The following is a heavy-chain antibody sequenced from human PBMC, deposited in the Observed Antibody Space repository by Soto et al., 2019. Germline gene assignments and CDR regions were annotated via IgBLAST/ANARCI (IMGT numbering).Heavy chain of an antibody. D-gene: IGHD1-26*01. Sequence: ASVKVSCKASGYTFTNYDINWVRQATGQGLGWMGWMNPSNGNTGYAQKFQGRVTMTRDTSISTAYMELSSLTSADTAVYYCARFVRHQLPTIDYWGQGALVTVSS. J-gene: IGHJ4*02. CDR2: MNPSNGNT. V-gene: IGHV1-8*01. CDR1: GYTFTNYD. CDR3: ARFVRHQLPTIDY.